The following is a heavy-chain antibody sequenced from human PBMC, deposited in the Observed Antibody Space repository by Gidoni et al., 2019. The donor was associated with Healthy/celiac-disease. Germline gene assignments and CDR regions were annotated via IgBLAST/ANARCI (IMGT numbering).Heavy chain of an antibody. CDR1: GFTFSSHG. J-gene: IGHJ6*02. CDR2: ISYDGSNK. V-gene: IGHV3-30*18. D-gene: IGHD3-10*01. Sequence: QVQLVESGGGVVQPGRSLRLSCAASGFTFSSHGMHWVRQAPGKGLEWGAVISYDGSNKYYADSVKGRFTISRDNSKNTLYLQMNSLRAEDTAVYYCAKDLAFGELYVYYGMDVWGQGTTVTVSS. CDR3: AKDLAFGELYVYYGMDV.